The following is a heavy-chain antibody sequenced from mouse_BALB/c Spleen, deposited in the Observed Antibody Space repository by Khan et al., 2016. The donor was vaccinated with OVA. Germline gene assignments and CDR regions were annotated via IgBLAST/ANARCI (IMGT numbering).Heavy chain of an antibody. D-gene: IGHD1-2*01. CDR2: ISYSGST. V-gene: IGHV3-2*02. CDR3: ARTARIKY. CDR1: GYSITSGYG. J-gene: IGHJ2*01. Sequence: EVQLQESGPGLVKPSQSLSLTCTVTGYSITSGYGWNWIRQFPGNKLEWMGYISYSGSTNYNLSLKSRISITRDTSKNQFFLQLNSETTEDTATYYCARTARIKYWGQGTTLTVSS.